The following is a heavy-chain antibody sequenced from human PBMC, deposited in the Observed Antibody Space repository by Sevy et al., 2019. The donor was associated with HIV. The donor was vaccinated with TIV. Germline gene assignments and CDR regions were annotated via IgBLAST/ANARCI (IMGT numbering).Heavy chain of an antibody. CDR2: INHSGST. CDR1: GGSFSGYY. Sequence: SETLSLTCAVYGGSFSGYYWSWIRQPPGKGLEWSGEINHSGSTNYNPSLKSRVTISVDTSKNQFSLKLSSVTAADTAVYYCARDLAYCGGDCYFSYYGMDVWGQGTTVTVSS. J-gene: IGHJ6*02. CDR3: ARDLAYCGGDCYFSYYGMDV. V-gene: IGHV4-34*01. D-gene: IGHD2-21*01.